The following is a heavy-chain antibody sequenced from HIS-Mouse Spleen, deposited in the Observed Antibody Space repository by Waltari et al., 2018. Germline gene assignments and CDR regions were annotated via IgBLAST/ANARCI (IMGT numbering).Heavy chain of an antibody. J-gene: IGHJ2*01. D-gene: IGHD6-13*01. CDR3: AREIPYSSSWYDWYFDL. CDR2: IYYSGST. CDR1: GGSISSSSYY. V-gene: IGHV4-39*07. Sequence: QLQLQESGPGLVKPSETLSLTCTVSGGSISSSSYYWGWIRQPPGKGLEWIGSIYYSGSTYYKPSLKSQVTISVDTSKNQFSLKLSSVTAADTAVYYCAREIPYSSSWYDWYFDLWGRGTLVTVSS.